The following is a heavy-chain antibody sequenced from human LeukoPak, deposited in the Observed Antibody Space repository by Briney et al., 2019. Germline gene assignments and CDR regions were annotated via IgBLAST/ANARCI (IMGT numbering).Heavy chain of an antibody. D-gene: IGHD3-9*01. J-gene: IGHJ3*02. V-gene: IGHV1-2*02. Sequence: GASVKVSCKASGYTFTGYYMHWVRQAPGQGLEWMGWINPNSGGTNYAQKFQGRVTMTRDTSISTAYMELSRLRSDDTAVYYCARVRYFDWLYDAFDIWGQGTMVTVSS. CDR3: ARVRYFDWLYDAFDI. CDR2: INPNSGGT. CDR1: GYTFTGYY.